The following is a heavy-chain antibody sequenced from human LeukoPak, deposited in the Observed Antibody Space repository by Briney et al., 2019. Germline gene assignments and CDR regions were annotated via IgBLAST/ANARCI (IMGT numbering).Heavy chain of an antibody. D-gene: IGHD7-27*01. CDR1: GFTFSSYG. V-gene: IGHV3-33*01. J-gene: IGHJ3*02. Sequence: HPGGSLRLSCAASGFTFSSYGMHWVRQAPGKGLEWVAVIWYDGSNKYYADSVKGRFTISRDNSKNTLYLQMNSLRAEDTAVYYCARVLMLGRHAFDIWGQGTMVTVSS. CDR2: IWYDGSNK. CDR3: ARVLMLGRHAFDI.